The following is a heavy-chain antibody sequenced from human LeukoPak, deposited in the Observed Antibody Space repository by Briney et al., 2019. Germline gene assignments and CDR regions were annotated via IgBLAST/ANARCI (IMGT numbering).Heavy chain of an antibody. CDR1: GFTFRNYW. CDR3: GREILEPGKTLTY. CDR2: INDDGTFT. Sequence: GGSLRLSCAASGFTFRNYWMHWVRQVPGKGLVWVSRINDDGTFTTYADSVKGRFIISRDNAKNTLYLQMNSLRVEDTAVYYCGREILEPGKTLTYWGQGTLVTVSS. V-gene: IGHV3-74*01. D-gene: IGHD1-14*01. J-gene: IGHJ4*02.